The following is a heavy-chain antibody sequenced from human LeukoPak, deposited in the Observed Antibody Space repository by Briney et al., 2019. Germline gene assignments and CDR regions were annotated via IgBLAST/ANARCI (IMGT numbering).Heavy chain of an antibody. D-gene: IGHD3-10*01. CDR3: ARDRSRLLFWIGVVDN. V-gene: IGHV3-30-3*01. CDR1: GFTFSTYA. CDR2: ISKDGSKR. J-gene: IGHJ4*02. Sequence: GSLRRSCTASGFTFSTYAMHWVRQAPGQGLEWMTVISKDGSKRVSADSVRGRFTIARDNGKNTLYLQMNSLRVEDTAVYYCARDRSRLLFWIGVVDNWGQGTLVTVSS.